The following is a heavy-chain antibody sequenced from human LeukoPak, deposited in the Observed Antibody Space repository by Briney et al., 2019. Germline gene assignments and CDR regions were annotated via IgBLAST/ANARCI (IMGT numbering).Heavy chain of an antibody. CDR2: VSYDGIDK. D-gene: IGHD6-13*01. Sequence: GRSLRLSCAASGFSFSNYGIHWVRQAPGKGLEWVAVVSYDGIDKYYADSVKGRFTISRDNSKNTLYLQMNNLRAEDTAVYYCAKSHSSPPYYYYGMDVWGQGTTVTVSS. CDR1: GFSFSNYG. V-gene: IGHV3-30*18. J-gene: IGHJ6*02. CDR3: AKSHSSPPYYYYGMDV.